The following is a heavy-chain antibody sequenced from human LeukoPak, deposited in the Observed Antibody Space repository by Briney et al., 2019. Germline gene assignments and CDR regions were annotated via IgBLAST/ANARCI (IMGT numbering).Heavy chain of an antibody. CDR2: IRNEAYGGTT. CDR3: TRVTVGSSWFEEYFQD. J-gene: IGHJ1*01. D-gene: IGHD6-13*01. Sequence: PGRSLRLSCTSSGFIFGDDGMSWVRQAPGKGLEWVGFIRNEAYGGTTEYAASVKGRFTISRDDSRSIAYLQMNSLKIEDTAVYYCTRVTVGSSWFEEYFQDWGQGTLVTVSS. V-gene: IGHV3-49*04. CDR1: GFIFGDDG.